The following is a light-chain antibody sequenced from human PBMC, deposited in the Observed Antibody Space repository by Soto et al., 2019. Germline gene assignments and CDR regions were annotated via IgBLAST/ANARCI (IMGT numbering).Light chain of an antibody. CDR3: SSYTSGSTFYV. CDR2: DVS. J-gene: IGLJ1*01. CDR1: SSNIVGYNY. Sequence: LTPPASVSVSPGHSISISCTQTSSNIVGYNYVSWVQQHPGKAPKLMISDVSNRPSGVSNRFSGSKSGNTASLTISGLQAEDEADYYCSSYTSGSTFYVFGTGTKVPVL. V-gene: IGLV2-14*01.